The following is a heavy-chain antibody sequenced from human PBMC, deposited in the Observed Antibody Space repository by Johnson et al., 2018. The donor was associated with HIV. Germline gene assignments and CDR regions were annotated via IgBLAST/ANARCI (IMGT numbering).Heavy chain of an antibody. D-gene: IGHD3-10*01. V-gene: IGHV3-30*19. J-gene: IGHJ3*02. Sequence: QVQLVESGGGVVQPGRSLRLSCAASGFTFSSYGMHWVRQAPGKGLAWVAVIWYDGSNKYYADSVKGRFTISRDHSKNTLYPQMNSLGAEDTAWYYCARDSGLLLWSQGGFSAFDIWCQGTMVTVSS. CDR2: IWYDGSNK. CDR1: GFTFSSYG. CDR3: ARDSGLLLWSQGGFSAFDI.